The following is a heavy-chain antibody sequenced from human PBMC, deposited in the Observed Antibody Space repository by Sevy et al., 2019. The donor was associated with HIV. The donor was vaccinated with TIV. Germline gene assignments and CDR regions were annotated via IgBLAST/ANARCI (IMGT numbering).Heavy chain of an antibody. CDR1: GYTFTSYY. J-gene: IGHJ3*02. V-gene: IGHV1-46*01. Sequence: ASVKVSCKASGYTFTSYYMHWVRQAPGQGLGWMGIINPSGGSTSYAQKFQGRVTMTRDTSTNTVYMELSSLRSEDTAVYYCARGSSVDTAMVALGAFDIWGQGTMVTVSS. D-gene: IGHD5-18*01. CDR2: INPSGGST. CDR3: ARGSSVDTAMVALGAFDI.